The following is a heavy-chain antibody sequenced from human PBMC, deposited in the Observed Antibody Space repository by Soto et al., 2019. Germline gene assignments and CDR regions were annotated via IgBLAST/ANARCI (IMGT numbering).Heavy chain of an antibody. Sequence: EVQLVESGGDLVQPGGSLRLSCADSRFTFSGYWMYWVRQAPGKGLEWVANIKEDGSEKNYVDSVRGRFTISRDNAKNSLYLQMNSLRAEDTAVYYCARGACIWGQGTMVTVS. CDR2: IKEDGSEK. J-gene: IGHJ3*02. V-gene: IGHV3-7*01. CDR1: RFTFSGYW. CDR3: ARGACI.